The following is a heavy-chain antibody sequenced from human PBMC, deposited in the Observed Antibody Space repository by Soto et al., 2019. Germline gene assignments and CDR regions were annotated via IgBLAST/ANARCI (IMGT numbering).Heavy chain of an antibody. CDR1: GFTFSSYG. D-gene: IGHD6-19*01. V-gene: IGHV3-30*18. Sequence: PGGSLRLSCAASGFTFSSYGMHWVRQAPGKGLEWVAVISYDGSNKYYADSVKGRFTISRDNSKNTLYLQMNSLRAEDTAVYYCAKYLEFPVAGTFDYWGQGTLVTVSS. CDR3: AKYLEFPVAGTFDY. J-gene: IGHJ4*02. CDR2: ISYDGSNK.